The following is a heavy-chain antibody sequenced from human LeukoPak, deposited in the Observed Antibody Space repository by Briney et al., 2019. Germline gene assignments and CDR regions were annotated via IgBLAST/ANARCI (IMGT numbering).Heavy chain of an antibody. Sequence: SETLSLTCTVSGYSISSGYYWGWIRQPPGKGLEWIGSIYHSGSTYYNPSLKSRVTISVDTSKNQFSLKLSSVTAADTAVYYCARVTLTTLYYWGQGTLVTVSS. CDR1: GYSISSGYY. V-gene: IGHV4-38-2*02. D-gene: IGHD3-9*01. CDR3: ARVTLTTLYY. J-gene: IGHJ4*02. CDR2: IYHSGST.